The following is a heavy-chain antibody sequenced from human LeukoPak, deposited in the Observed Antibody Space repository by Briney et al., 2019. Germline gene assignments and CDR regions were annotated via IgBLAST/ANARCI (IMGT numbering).Heavy chain of an antibody. D-gene: IGHD3-10*01. V-gene: IGHV1-3*01. CDR1: GYTFTSYA. CDR3: ARERYGSGRRFVYYYYGMDV. Sequence: GASVKVSCKASGYTFTSYAMHWVRQAPGQRLEWMGWINAGNGNTKYSQKFQGRVTITRDTSASTAYMELSSLRSEDTAVYYCARERYGSGRRFVYYYYGMDVWGQGTTVTVSS. CDR2: INAGNGNT. J-gene: IGHJ6*02.